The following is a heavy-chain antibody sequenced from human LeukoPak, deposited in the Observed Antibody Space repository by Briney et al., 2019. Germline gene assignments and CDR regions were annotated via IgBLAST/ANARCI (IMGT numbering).Heavy chain of an antibody. CDR1: GASISTLY. J-gene: IGHJ4*02. Sequence: SETLSLTCSVSGASISTLYWSWIRQPPGKGLEWIGYYTGSTNYNPSLKSRVTIFPDTSKNQFSLRLTSVTAADTAVYYCARHGVYSSSSYFDYLGQGTLVTVSS. CDR3: ARHGVYSSSSYFDY. D-gene: IGHD6-6*01. CDR2: YTGST. V-gene: IGHV4-59*08.